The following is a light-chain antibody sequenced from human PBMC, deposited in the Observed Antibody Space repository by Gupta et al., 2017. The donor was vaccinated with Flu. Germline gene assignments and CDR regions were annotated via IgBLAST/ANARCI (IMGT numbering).Light chain of an antibody. J-gene: IGKJ1*01. CDR1: QSVAND. CDR2: IAS. CDR3: QQRRTGPPAET. V-gene: IGKV3-11*01. Sequence: ETVLTQSPATLSLSPGERATLSCRASQSVANDLSWYQQKPDQPPRLLISIASYRATDIPARFSGSGYGTDFTLTISSLEPEDFAIYYCQQRRTGPPAETFGQGTKVEVK.